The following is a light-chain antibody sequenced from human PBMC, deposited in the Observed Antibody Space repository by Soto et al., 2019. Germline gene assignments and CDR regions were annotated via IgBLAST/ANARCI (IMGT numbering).Light chain of an antibody. CDR2: GAS. J-gene: IGKJ1*01. CDR3: QQYGSSPT. Sequence: EIVLPQSPGTLSLSPGERAILSCRASQSVSSSYLAWYQQKPGQAPRLLIYGASSRATGIPDRFSGSGSGTDFTLTISRLEPEDFAVYYCQQYGSSPTFGQGTKVDIK. CDR1: QSVSSSY. V-gene: IGKV3-20*01.